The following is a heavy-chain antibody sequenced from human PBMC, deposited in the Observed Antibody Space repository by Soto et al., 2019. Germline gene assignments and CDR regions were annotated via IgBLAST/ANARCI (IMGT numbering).Heavy chain of an antibody. CDR2: IYYSGST. CDR1: GGSISSYY. CDR3: ARQRGMP. V-gene: IGHV4-59*08. J-gene: IGHJ5*02. D-gene: IGHD3-16*01. Sequence: QVQLQESGPGLVKPSETLSLTCTVSGGSISSYYWSWIRQPPGKGLEWIGYIYYSGSTNYNPSLKSRVTISVDTSKNQFSLKLSSVTAADTAVYYCARQRGMPWGQGTLVTVSS.